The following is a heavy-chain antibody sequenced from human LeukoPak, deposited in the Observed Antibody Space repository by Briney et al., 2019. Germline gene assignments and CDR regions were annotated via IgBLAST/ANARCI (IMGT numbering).Heavy chain of an antibody. CDR2: INPNSGGT. CDR3: AASHEGSGWYFYFDY. Sequence: GASVKVSCMASGYTFTGYYMHWVRQAPGQGLEWMGWINPNSGGTNYAQKFQGRVTMTRDRSISTAYMELSRLGSDDTAVYYCAASHEGSGWYFYFDYWGQGTLVTVSS. V-gene: IGHV1-2*02. CDR1: GYTFTGYY. D-gene: IGHD6-19*01. J-gene: IGHJ4*02.